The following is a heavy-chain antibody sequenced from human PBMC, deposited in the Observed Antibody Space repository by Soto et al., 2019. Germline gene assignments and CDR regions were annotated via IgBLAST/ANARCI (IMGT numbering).Heavy chain of an antibody. CDR2: IYYRGNT. D-gene: IGHD3-9*01. CDR1: GGSISSYY. Sequence: SETLSLTCTVSGGSISSYYWNWIRQPPGKGLEWIGYIYYRGNTNYNPSLKSRVTISVDTSKNQFSLKLSSVAAADTAVYYCARQPGYYDILTGYSTYYFDYWGQGTPVTVS. V-gene: IGHV4-59*08. J-gene: IGHJ4*02. CDR3: ARQPGYYDILTGYSTYYFDY.